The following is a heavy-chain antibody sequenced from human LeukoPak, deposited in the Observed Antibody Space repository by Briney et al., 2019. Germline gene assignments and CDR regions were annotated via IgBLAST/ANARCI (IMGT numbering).Heavy chain of an antibody. CDR3: ATHSSGSYGRVFGY. J-gene: IGHJ4*02. CDR1: GDSTSKYF. D-gene: IGHD3-22*01. CDR2: IYDSGST. Sequence: SETLSLTCSVTGDSTSKYFWSWIRQPPGKGPEWIGHIYDSGSTNYNPSLKSRVHISIDTSKNQFFLKLPSVTAADTAVYYCATHSSGSYGRVFGYWGQGTLVTVSS. V-gene: IGHV4-59*08.